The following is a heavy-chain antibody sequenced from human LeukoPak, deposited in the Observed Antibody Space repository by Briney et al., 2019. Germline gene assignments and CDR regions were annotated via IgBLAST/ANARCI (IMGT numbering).Heavy chain of an antibody. CDR3: ARDSYLQH. J-gene: IGHJ1*01. V-gene: IGHV1-2*02. D-gene: IGHD3-16*01. CDR1: GYTFTGYY. CDR2: INPNSGGT. Sequence: GASVKVSCKASGYTFTGYYMHWVRQAPGQGLEWMGWINPNSGGTNYAQKFQGRVTLTRNTSISTAYMELSRLTADDTAVYYCARDSYLQHWGQGTLVTVSS.